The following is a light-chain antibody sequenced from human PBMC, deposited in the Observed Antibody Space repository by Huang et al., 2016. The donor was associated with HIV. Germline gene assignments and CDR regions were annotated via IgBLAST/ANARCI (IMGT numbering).Light chain of an antibody. J-gene: IGKJ1*01. V-gene: IGKV1-27*01. CDR2: GAS. CDR3: QRYDSAPRA. Sequence: DIQMTQSPASLSASPGVRVTLACRANQDIGTFLAWYQQKPGGVPRLLVYGASTLQSGVPSRFSGRGSGTDFTLTISNFQPDDVATYYCQRYDSAPRAFGQGTKVEI. CDR1: QDIGTF.